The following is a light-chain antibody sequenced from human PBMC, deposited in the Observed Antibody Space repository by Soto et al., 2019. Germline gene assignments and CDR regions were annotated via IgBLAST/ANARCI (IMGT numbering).Light chain of an antibody. CDR1: SSDVGGYNY. CDR2: EVS. V-gene: IGLV2-14*01. Sequence: QSALTQPASVSGSPGQSITISCTGTSSDVGGYNYVSWYQQHPGKAPKLMIYEVSNRPSGVSNRFSGSKSGNTASLTISGLQAEDGADYYCSSYTSSSTLFGTGTKVTVL. CDR3: SSYTSSSTL. J-gene: IGLJ1*01.